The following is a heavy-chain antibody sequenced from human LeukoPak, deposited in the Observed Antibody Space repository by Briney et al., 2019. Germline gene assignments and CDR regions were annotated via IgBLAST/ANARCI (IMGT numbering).Heavy chain of an antibody. CDR1: GYSFTSYW. CDR2: IYPGDSDT. CDR3: ARHRDYYDILSGFDP. J-gene: IGHJ5*02. D-gene: IGHD3-9*01. V-gene: IGHV5-51*01. Sequence: GESLKISCKGSGYSFTSYWIGWVRQMPGKGLEWMGIIYPGDSDTRYSPSFQGQVTISADKSISTAYLQWSSLKASDTATYYCARHRDYYDILSGFDPWGQGTLVTVSS.